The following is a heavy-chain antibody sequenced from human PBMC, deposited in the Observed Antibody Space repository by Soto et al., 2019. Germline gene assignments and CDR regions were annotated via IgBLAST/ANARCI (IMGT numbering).Heavy chain of an antibody. CDR2: FDPEDGET. CDR3: ATVTTYSSTDDY. Sequence: GASVKVSCKVSGYTLTELSMHWVRQAPGKGLEWMGGFDPEDGETIYAQKFQGRVTMAEDTSTDTAYMELSSLRSEDTAVYYCATVTTYSSTDDYWGQGTLVTVSS. CDR1: GYTLTELS. D-gene: IGHD6-13*01. V-gene: IGHV1-24*01. J-gene: IGHJ4*02.